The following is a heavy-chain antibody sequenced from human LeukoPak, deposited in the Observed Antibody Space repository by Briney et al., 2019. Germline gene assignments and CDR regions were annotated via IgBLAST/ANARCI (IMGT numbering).Heavy chain of an antibody. CDR1: GFNFSMYW. Sequence: PGGSLRLSCAASGFNFSMYWMTWVRQAPRKGLEWVANIKQDGSQKHYLDSVKGRFTISRDDAKNSLYLQMNSLRVEDTAVYYCVRGQWLVRYWGQGTLVTVSS. J-gene: IGHJ4*02. D-gene: IGHD6-19*01. CDR2: IKQDGSQK. V-gene: IGHV3-7*01. CDR3: VRGQWLVRY.